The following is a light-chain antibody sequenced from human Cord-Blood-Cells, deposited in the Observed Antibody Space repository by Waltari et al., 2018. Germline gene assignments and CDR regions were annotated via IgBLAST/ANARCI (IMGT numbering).Light chain of an antibody. CDR3: QQLNSYPRIT. CDR1: QGISSY. V-gene: IGKV1-9*01. CDR2: AAS. Sequence: DIQLTQSPSFLSASVGDRVTITCRASQGISSYLAWYQQKPGKAPKLLIYAASTLQSGVPSTFSGSGSGTECTLTISSLQPEDFATYYCQQLNSYPRITFGQGTRLEIK. J-gene: IGKJ5*01.